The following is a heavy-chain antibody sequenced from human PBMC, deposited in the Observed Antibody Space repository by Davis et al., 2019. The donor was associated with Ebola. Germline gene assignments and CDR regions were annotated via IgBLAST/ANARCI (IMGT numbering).Heavy chain of an antibody. D-gene: IGHD2-2*01. Sequence: AASVKVSCKASGYTFTSYYMHWVRQAPGQGLEWMGIINPSGGSTSYAQKFQGRVTMTRDTSTSTVYMELSSLRSEDTAVYYCARTVYQLLISDRSYYYYGMDVWGKGTTVTVSS. J-gene: IGHJ6*04. V-gene: IGHV1-46*01. CDR2: INPSGGST. CDR1: GYTFTSYY. CDR3: ARTVYQLLISDRSYYYYGMDV.